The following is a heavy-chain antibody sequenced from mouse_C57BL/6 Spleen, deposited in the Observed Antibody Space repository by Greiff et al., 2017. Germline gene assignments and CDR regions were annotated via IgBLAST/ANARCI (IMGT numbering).Heavy chain of an antibody. V-gene: IGHV5-6*01. CDR1: GFTFSSYG. D-gene: IGHD1-1*01. J-gene: IGHJ1*03. CDR3: ARHSITTVVATERYFDV. CDR2: ISSGGSYT. Sequence: EVMLVESGGDLVKPGGSLKLSCAASGFTFSSYGMSWVRQTPDKRLAWVATISSGGSYTYYPDSVKGRFTISRDNAKNTLYLQMSSLKSEDTAMYYCARHSITTVVATERYFDVWGTGTTVTVSS.